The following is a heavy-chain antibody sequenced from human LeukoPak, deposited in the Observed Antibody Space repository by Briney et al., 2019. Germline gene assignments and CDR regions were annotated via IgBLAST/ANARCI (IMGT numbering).Heavy chain of an antibody. Sequence: GGSLRLSCAASGFSFDDYGMSWVRQAPGKGLGWVSGINWNGGSTGYADSVEGRFTISRDNAKSSLYLQMNSLRAEDTALYHCARGGFDFWSGYSTDAFDIWGQGTMVTVSS. J-gene: IGHJ3*02. CDR2: INWNGGST. CDR3: ARGGFDFWSGYSTDAFDI. D-gene: IGHD3-3*01. CDR1: GFSFDDYG. V-gene: IGHV3-20*01.